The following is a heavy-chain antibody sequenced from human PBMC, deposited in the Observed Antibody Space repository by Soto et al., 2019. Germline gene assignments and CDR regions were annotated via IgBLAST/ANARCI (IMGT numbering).Heavy chain of an antibody. D-gene: IGHD2-2*01. J-gene: IGHJ4*02. CDR2: INPSGGSP. CDR1: GYTFTTYY. V-gene: IGHV1-46*01. CDR3: ARDSSTVMGDY. Sequence: ASVKVSCKASGYTFTTYYIHWVRLAPGQGLEWMGVINPSGGSPSYAQKFQGRVTMTRDTSTSTVYMELSSPRFEDTAVYYCARDSSTVMGDYWGQGTVVTVSS.